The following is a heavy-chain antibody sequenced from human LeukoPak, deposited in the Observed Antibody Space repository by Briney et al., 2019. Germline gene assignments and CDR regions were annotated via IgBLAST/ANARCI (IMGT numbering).Heavy chain of an antibody. J-gene: IGHJ4*02. V-gene: IGHV3-30-3*01. D-gene: IGHD5-12*01. CDR2: ISYDGSNK. Sequence: GRSLRLSCAASGFTFSSYAMHWVRQAPGKGLEWVAVISYDGSNKYYADSVKGRFTISRDNSKNTLYLQMNSLRAEDTAVYYCARDWGYRVVYWGQGTLVTVSS. CDR1: GFTFSSYA. CDR3: ARDWGYRVVY.